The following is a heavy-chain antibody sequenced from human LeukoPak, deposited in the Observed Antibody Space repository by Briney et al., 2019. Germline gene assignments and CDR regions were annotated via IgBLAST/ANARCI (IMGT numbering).Heavy chain of an antibody. Sequence: SVKVSCKASGGTFSSYAISWVRQAPGQGLEWMGGIIPIFGTENYAQKFQGRVTITADESTSTAYMELSSLRSEDTAVHYCARDLGSSSAADYFDYWGQGTLVTVSS. V-gene: IGHV1-69*13. CDR3: ARDLGSSSAADYFDY. J-gene: IGHJ4*02. D-gene: IGHD6-6*01. CDR1: GGTFSSYA. CDR2: IIPIFGTE.